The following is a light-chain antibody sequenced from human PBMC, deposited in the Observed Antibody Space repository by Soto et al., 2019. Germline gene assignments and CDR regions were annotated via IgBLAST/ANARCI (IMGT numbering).Light chain of an antibody. V-gene: IGLV2-14*01. J-gene: IGLJ3*02. Sequence: QSALTQPASVSGSPGQSITISCTGTSSDVDGYNYVSWYQQHPGKAPKLMIYEVSNRPSGVSNRFSGSKSGNTASLTISGLQAEDEADYYCSSYTSSSGWVFGGGTKLTVL. CDR2: EVS. CDR3: SSYTSSSGWV. CDR1: SSDVDGYNY.